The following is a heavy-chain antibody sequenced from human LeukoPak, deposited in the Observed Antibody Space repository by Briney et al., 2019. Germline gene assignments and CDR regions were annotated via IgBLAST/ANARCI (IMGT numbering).Heavy chain of an antibody. D-gene: IGHD1-26*01. CDR3: TTEGFAY. Sequence: LGGSLRLSCAASGFAFSAFAMKWVRQAPGKGLEWVSTVSASGGSTSYADSVKGRFTISRDNSDNTLYLQLHSLRADDTALYYCTTEGFAYWGQGTLVTVSS. V-gene: IGHV3-23*01. J-gene: IGHJ4*02. CDR1: GFAFSAFA. CDR2: VSASGGST.